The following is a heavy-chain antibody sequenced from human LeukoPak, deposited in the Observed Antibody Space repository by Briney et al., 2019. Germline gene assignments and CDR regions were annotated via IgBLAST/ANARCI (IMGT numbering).Heavy chain of an antibody. Sequence: GGSLRLSCAASGFTFSSYGMHWVRQAPGKGLEWVAVISYDGSNKYYADSVKGRFTISRDNSKNTLYLQMNSLRAEDTAVYYCAKDQVAAAATPGLDYWGQGTLVTVSS. J-gene: IGHJ4*02. V-gene: IGHV3-30*18. CDR3: AKDQVAAAATPGLDY. CDR1: GFTFSSYG. CDR2: ISYDGSNK. D-gene: IGHD6-13*01.